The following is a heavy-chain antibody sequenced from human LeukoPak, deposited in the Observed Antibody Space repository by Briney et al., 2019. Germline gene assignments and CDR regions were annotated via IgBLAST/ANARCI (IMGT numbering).Heavy chain of an antibody. Sequence: GGSLRLSCAGSGFTFNNVLMTWVRQAPGKGLEWVGRIKSKTDGGTTDYAAPVKDRFTISRDDSKSTLYLQMNSLQTEDTGVYYCTTELVWFCVLAHWGQAAKATVSS. CDR2: IKSKTDGGTT. CDR3: TTELVWFCVLAH. V-gene: IGHV3-15*01. J-gene: IGHJ4*02. CDR1: GFTFNNVL. D-gene: IGHD3-10*01.